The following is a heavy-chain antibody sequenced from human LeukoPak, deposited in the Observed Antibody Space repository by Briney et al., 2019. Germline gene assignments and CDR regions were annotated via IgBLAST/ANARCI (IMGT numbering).Heavy chain of an antibody. V-gene: IGHV3-23*01. Sequence: GGSLRLSCAASGFTFSSYAMSWVRQAPGKGLEWVSAISGSGGSTYYADSVKGRFTISRDNSKNTLYLQMNSLRAEDTAVYYCAKKDYDILTGYTGAVDYWCQGTLVTVSS. CDR1: GFTFSSYA. CDR3: AKKDYDILTGYTGAVDY. J-gene: IGHJ4*02. D-gene: IGHD3-9*01. CDR2: ISGSGGST.